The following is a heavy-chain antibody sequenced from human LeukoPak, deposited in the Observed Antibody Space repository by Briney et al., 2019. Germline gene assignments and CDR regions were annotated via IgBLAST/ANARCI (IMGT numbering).Heavy chain of an antibody. J-gene: IGHJ4*02. Sequence: GGSLRLSCAASGFTFTPYAMIWVRRAPGKGLKWVSGISGSGDATYYADSVKGRFTISRDNSENTVYLQVKSLRADDTAVYYCARLSATRGTTSRVLDYWGQGALVTVSS. V-gene: IGHV3-23*01. D-gene: IGHD1-1*01. CDR3: ARLSATRGTTSRVLDY. CDR2: ISGSGDAT. CDR1: GFTFTPYA.